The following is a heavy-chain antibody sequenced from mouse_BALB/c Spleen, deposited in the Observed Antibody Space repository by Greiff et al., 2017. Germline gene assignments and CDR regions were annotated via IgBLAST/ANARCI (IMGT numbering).Heavy chain of an antibody. CDR3: ARDMITRAMDY. Sequence: VMLVESGPGLVAPSQSLSITCTVSGFSLTSYGVHWVRQPPGKGLEWLGVIWAGGSTNYNSALMSRLSISKDNSKSQVFLKMNSLQTDDTAMYYCARDMITRAMDYWGQGTSVTVSS. CDR1: GFSLTSYG. CDR2: IWAGGST. V-gene: IGHV2-9*02. J-gene: IGHJ4*01. D-gene: IGHD2-4*01.